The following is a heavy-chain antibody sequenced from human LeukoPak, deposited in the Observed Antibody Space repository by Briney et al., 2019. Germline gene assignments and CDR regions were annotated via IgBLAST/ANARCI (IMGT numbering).Heavy chain of an antibody. CDR3: ARLEVEYYYDSSGYSSTHFDY. Sequence: GESLKISCKDSGHSFTSYWIGWVRQMPGKGLEWMGIIYPGDSDTRYSPSFQGQVTISADKSISTAYLQWSSLKASDTAMYYCARLEVEYYYDSSGYSSTHFDYWGQGTLVTVSS. CDR2: IYPGDSDT. J-gene: IGHJ4*02. V-gene: IGHV5-51*01. D-gene: IGHD3-22*01. CDR1: GHSFTSYW.